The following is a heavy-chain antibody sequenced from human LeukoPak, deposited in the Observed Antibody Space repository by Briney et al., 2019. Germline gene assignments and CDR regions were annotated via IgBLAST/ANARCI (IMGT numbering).Heavy chain of an antibody. Sequence: PGGSLRLSCAASGFTFSSYEMNWVRQAPGKGLEWVSYISSSGSTIYDEGSVKGRFTISRDNAKNSLYLQMNSLRAEDTAVYYCARDSLGVAANYWGQGTLVTVSS. CDR2: ISSSGSTI. J-gene: IGHJ4*02. V-gene: IGHV3-48*03. CDR3: ARDSLGVAANY. CDR1: GFTFSSYE. D-gene: IGHD2-15*01.